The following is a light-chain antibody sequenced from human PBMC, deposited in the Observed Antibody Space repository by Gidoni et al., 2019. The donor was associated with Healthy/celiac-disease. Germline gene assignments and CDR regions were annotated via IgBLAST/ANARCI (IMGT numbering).Light chain of an antibody. J-gene: IGKJ2*01. CDR2: DAS. V-gene: IGKV1-33*01. CDR1: QDTSNY. Sequence: DIQMTQAPSSLSASLGDRVPIPCQASQDTSNYLDWYQQKPGKAPKHLIYDASNLETGVPSRFSGSGSGTDFTFTISSLQPEDIATYYCLQYVNLPYTFGHGTKLEIK. CDR3: LQYVNLPYT.